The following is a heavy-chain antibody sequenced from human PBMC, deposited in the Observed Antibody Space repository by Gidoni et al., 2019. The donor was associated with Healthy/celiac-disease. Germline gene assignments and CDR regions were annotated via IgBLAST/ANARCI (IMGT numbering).Heavy chain of an antibody. D-gene: IGHD3-10*01. J-gene: IGHJ5*02. CDR1: GYSLPSYW. Sequence: EVQLVQSGAEVKKPGESLKISCKGSGYSLPSYWIGWVRQMPGKGLEWLGIISPGDSDTRYSPSFQGQVTISADKSITTAYLQWSSLKASDTAMYYCARAWGGFGESHWWFDPWGQGTLVTVSS. V-gene: IGHV5-51*01. CDR2: ISPGDSDT. CDR3: ARAWGGFGESHWWFDP.